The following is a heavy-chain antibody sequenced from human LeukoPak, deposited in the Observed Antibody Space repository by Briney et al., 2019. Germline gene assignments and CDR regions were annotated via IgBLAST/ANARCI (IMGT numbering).Heavy chain of an antibody. CDR1: GFTFSSYA. CDR2: ISYDGSNK. CDR3: ARDFPIFDSNGYPLYYGMDV. D-gene: IGHD3-22*01. J-gene: IGHJ6*02. V-gene: IGHV3-30*04. Sequence: GGSLRLSCAASGFTFSSYAMHWVRQAPGKGLEWVAVISYDGSNKYYADSVKGRFTISRDSSKNTLYLQMNSLRAEDTAVYYCARDFPIFDSNGYPLYYGMDVWGQGTTVTVSS.